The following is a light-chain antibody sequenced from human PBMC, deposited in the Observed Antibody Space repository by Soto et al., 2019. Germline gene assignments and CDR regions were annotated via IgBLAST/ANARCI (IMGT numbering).Light chain of an antibody. V-gene: IGKV3-20*01. J-gene: IGKJ1*01. CDR1: QSVSGSF. CDR2: AAS. CDR3: QQYATSHWT. Sequence: EIVLTQSPGTLSLSPGERATLSCRASQSVSGSFLAWYQHQSGQAPRLLINAASSRATDIPDRFSGSGSGTDFTLTISRLEPEDFAVYYCQQYATSHWTFGQGTKVDIK.